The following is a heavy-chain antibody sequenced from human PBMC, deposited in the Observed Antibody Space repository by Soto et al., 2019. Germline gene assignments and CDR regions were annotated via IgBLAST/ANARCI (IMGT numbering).Heavy chain of an antibody. CDR3: ARDGGDYHYFDY. CDR2: IYHSGST. CDR1: VGSISIGGYA. Sequence: PPETLSLTCAFSVGSISIGGYAWSWIRQPPGKGLEWIGYIYHSGSTYYNPSLKSRVTISVDRSKNQFSLKLSSVTAADTAVYYCARDGGDYHYFDYWGQGTLVTVSS. V-gene: IGHV4-30-2*01. D-gene: IGHD4-17*01. J-gene: IGHJ4*02.